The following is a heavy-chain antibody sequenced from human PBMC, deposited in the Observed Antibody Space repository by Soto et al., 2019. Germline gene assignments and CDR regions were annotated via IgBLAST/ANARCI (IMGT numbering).Heavy chain of an antibody. Sequence: SVKVSCKASGGTFSSYAISWVRQAPGQGLEWMGGIIPIFGTANYAQKFQGRVTITADESTSTAYMELRSLRSEDTAVYYCATAEEFGSSGSYYYGMDVWGQGTTVTVSS. J-gene: IGHJ6*02. CDR1: GGTFSSYA. CDR2: IIPIFGTA. V-gene: IGHV1-69*13. D-gene: IGHD3-22*01. CDR3: ATAEEFGSSGSYYYGMDV.